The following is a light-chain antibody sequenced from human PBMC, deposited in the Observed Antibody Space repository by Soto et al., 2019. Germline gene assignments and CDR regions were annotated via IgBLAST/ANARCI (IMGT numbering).Light chain of an antibody. CDR1: QTISST. V-gene: IGKV3-15*01. CDR3: HQYGRAGS. CDR2: AAS. J-gene: IGKJ4*01. Sequence: EVVMTQSPATLSVSPGDKVSLSCRANQTISSTLAWYQQKPGQAPRLLIYAASTRATGVPARFSGSGSGTEFTLSVSRLQSEGFGVYFCHQYGRAGSVGEGTRVEIK.